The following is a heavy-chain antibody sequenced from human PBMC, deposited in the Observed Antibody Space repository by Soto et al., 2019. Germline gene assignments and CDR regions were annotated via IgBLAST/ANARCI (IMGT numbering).Heavy chain of an antibody. D-gene: IGHD6-19*01. J-gene: IGHJ4*02. CDR3: ERKPEAGTAHFDQ. V-gene: IGHV1-18*01. CDR1: GYTFTSYG. CDR2: ISAYNGNT. Sequence: QVQLVQSGAEVKKPGASVKVSCKASGYTFTSYGIIWVRQAPGQGLEWMGWISAYNGNTNYAQKLQGRVTMTTDTTMTTEYINLRRLRPDDAPEYYCERKPEAGTAHFDQWLQG.